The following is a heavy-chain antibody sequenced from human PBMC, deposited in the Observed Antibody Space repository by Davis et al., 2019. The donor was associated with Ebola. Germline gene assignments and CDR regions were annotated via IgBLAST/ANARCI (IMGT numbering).Heavy chain of an antibody. D-gene: IGHD2-15*01. CDR1: GYTFTGYY. Sequence: AASVKVSCKASGYTFTGYYMHWVRQAPGQGLEWMGRINPNSGGTNYAQKFQGRVTMTRDTSISTAYMELRNLRSDDTAVYYCANFYFSGGSCYSWFDPWGQGTLVTVSS. CDR3: ANFYFSGGSCYSWFDP. V-gene: IGHV1-2*06. J-gene: IGHJ5*02. CDR2: INPNSGGT.